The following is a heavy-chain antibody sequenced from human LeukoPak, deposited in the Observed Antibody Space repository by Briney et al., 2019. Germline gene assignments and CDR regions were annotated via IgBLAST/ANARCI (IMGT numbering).Heavy chain of an antibody. CDR3: ARASQITMIVVYSAFDI. V-gene: IGHV4-61*02. D-gene: IGHD3-22*01. Sequence: SETLSLTCTVSGGSISSGSYYWSWIRQPAGKGLEWIGRIYTSGSTNYNPSLKSRVTISVDTSKNQFSLKLSSVTAADTAVYYCARASQITMIVVYSAFDIWGQGTMVTVSS. CDR1: GGSISSGSYY. J-gene: IGHJ3*02. CDR2: IYTSGST.